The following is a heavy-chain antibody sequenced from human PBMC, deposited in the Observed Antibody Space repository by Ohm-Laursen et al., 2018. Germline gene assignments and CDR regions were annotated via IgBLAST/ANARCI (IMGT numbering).Heavy chain of an antibody. CDR2: ISAYNGNT. Sequence: GATVKLSCKPSGYVFSNYGISWVRQAPGQGLDWMGWISAYNGNTDYAEKLQGRVTMTTDTPTSTAYMELRSLRSDDTAVYYCARDRPWELFTIDYWGQGTLVTVSS. J-gene: IGHJ4*02. CDR3: ARDRPWELFTIDY. D-gene: IGHD1-26*01. CDR1: GYVFSNYG. V-gene: IGHV1-18*01.